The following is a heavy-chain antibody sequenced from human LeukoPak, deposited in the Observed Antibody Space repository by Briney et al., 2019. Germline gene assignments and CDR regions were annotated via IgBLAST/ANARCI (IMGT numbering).Heavy chain of an antibody. D-gene: IGHD6-13*01. CDR3: ARGNIAAAGSLDY. CDR1: GFTPSSYD. Sequence: GGSLRLSCAASGFTPSSYDMHWVRQAPGKGLEWVAGISRDGSYKSYADSVKGRFTISRDNSKSTLSLQMNSLRGEDTAVYYCARGNIAAAGSLDYWGQGTLVTVSS. CDR2: ISRDGSYK. V-gene: IGHV3-30*03. J-gene: IGHJ4*02.